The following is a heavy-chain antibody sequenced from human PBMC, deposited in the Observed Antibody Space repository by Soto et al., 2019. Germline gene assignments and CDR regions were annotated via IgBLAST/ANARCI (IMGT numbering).Heavy chain of an antibody. D-gene: IGHD6-19*01. J-gene: IGHJ5*02. CDR2: IKHSGST. V-gene: IGHV4-34*01. CDR1: GGSFSGYY. CDR3: ARDSLGIAVLGTGRSKNNWFDP. Sequence: QVQLQQWGAGLLKPSETLSLTCAVYGGSFSGYYWSWIRQPPGKGLEWIGEIKHSGSTNYNPSLKSRVHISIDTSKNQFSLKLSSVTAADTAIYYCARDSLGIAVLGTGRSKNNWFDPWGQGTLVTVSS.